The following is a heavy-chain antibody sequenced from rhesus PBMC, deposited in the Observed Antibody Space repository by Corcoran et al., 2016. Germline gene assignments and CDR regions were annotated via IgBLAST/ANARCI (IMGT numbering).Heavy chain of an antibody. Sequence: QVQLQESAPGLVKPSETLSLTCAVSGASISSSWWTWTRQSPGQGLEWSGEIDGNYGNTNYNPSIKSRVTISKGASKSHFSLMLNSVTAADTAVYYCARRLATVTLSYFDYWGQGVLVTVSS. CDR3: ARRLATVTLSYFDY. V-gene: IGHV4-80*01. CDR2: IDGNYGNT. D-gene: IGHD5-36*02. J-gene: IGHJ4*01. CDR1: GASISSSW.